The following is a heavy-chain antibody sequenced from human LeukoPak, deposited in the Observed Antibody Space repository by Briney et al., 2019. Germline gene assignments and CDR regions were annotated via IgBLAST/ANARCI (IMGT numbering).Heavy chain of an antibody. CDR1: GFTFSSYA. V-gene: IGHV3-23*01. J-gene: IGHJ3*02. CDR3: AKDRRRDGYNSDAFDI. D-gene: IGHD5-24*01. CDR2: ISGSGGST. Sequence: GGSLRLSCAASGFTFSSYAMSWVRQAPGKGLEWVSAISGSGGSTYYADSVKGRFTISRDNSKNTLYLQMNSLRAEDTAVYYCAKDRRRDGYNSDAFDIWAKGQWSPSLQ.